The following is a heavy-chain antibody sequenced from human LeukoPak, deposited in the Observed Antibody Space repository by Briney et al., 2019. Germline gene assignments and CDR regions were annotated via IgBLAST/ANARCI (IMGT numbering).Heavy chain of an antibody. CDR3: ARDGQQLVVGNEIDY. J-gene: IGHJ4*02. V-gene: IGHV3-30-3*01. D-gene: IGHD6-13*01. Sequence: GGSLRLSCAASGFTFSNYAMHWVRQGLVKGLESMAVVSHDGIQTYYADSVKGRFTISRDNSKSTLFLQMNSLRAEDTAVYYCARDGQQLVVGNEIDYWGQGTLVTVSS. CDR2: VSHDGIQT. CDR1: GFTFSNYA.